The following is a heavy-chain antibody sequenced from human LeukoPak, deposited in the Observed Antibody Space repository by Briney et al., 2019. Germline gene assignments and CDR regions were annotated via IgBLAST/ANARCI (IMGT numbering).Heavy chain of an antibody. CDR1: GVTFSSYA. Sequence: SVKVSCKASGVTFSSYAISWVRQAPGQGLEWMGRIIPILGIANYAQKFQGRVTITADKSTSTAYMELSSLRSEDTAVYYCARGPNPNYYDSSGYTPLGYWGQGTLVTVSS. CDR2: IIPILGIA. V-gene: IGHV1-69*04. CDR3: ARGPNPNYYDSSGYTPLGY. D-gene: IGHD3-22*01. J-gene: IGHJ4*02.